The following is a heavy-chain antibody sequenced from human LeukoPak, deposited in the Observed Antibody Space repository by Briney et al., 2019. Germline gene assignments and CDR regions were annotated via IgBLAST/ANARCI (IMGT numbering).Heavy chain of an antibody. CDR3: AKVTQQWLVRGNFDY. CDR1: GFTFSNYG. V-gene: IGHV3-23*01. CDR2: IGPSGTNT. J-gene: IGHJ4*02. D-gene: IGHD6-19*01. Sequence: GGSLRLSCAASGFTFSNYGMNWVRQAPGKGLEWVSGIGPSGTNTYYADSVKGRFTISRDNSKNTLYLQMNSLRAEDTAVYYCAKVTQQWLVRGNFDYWGQGTLVTVSS.